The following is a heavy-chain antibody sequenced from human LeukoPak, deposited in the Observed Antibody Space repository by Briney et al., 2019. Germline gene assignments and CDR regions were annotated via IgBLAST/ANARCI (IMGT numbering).Heavy chain of an antibody. Sequence: SGGSLRLSCAASGFTFSSYGMHWVRQAPGKGLEWVAVIWYDGSNKYYADSVKGRFTISRDNSKNTLYLQMNSLRAEDTAVYYCARDQHCSGGSCYFFDCWGQGTLVTVSS. CDR2: IWYDGSNK. CDR3: ARDQHCSGGSCYFFDC. D-gene: IGHD2-15*01. J-gene: IGHJ5*01. CDR1: GFTFSSYG. V-gene: IGHV3-33*08.